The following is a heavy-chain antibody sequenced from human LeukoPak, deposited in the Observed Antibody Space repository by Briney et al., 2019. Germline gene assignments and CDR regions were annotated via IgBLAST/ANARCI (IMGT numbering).Heavy chain of an antibody. CDR2: INPNNGGT. CDR3: ARVAGRVLVAAGTVGY. Sequence: ASVKVSCKASGYTFTGYFIQWVRQAPGQGLEWMGWINPNNGGTNYAQKFQGSVTMTRDTSINTAYMEVSRLRSDDTAVYYCARVAGRVLVAAGTVGYWGQGTLVTVSS. V-gene: IGHV1-2*04. D-gene: IGHD6-13*01. J-gene: IGHJ4*02. CDR1: GYTFTGYF.